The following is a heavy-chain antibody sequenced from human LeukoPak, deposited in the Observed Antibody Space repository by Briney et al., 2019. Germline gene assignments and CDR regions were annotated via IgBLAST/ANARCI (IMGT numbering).Heavy chain of an antibody. D-gene: IGHD2-2*01. CDR3: ARVRAYCSSTSCPSWFVP. V-gene: IGHV4-59*01. Sequence: SQTLSLTCTVSGGSISSYYWSWIRQPPGKGLEWIGYIYYSGSTNYNPSLKSRVTISVDTSKNQFSLKLSSVTAADTAVYYCARVRAYCSSTSCPSWFVPWGQGTLVTVSS. CDR1: GGSISSYY. CDR2: IYYSGST. J-gene: IGHJ5*02.